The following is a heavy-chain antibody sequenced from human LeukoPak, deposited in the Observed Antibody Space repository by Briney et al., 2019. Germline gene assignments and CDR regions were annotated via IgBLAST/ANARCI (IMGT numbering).Heavy chain of an antibody. Sequence: PSETLSLTCAVYGGSFSGYYWSWIRQPPGKGLEWIGEINHSGSTNYNPSLKSRVTISVDTSKNQFSLKLSSVTAADTAVYYCARLGIRTTYYYDSSGYYYSGAFDIWGQGTMVTVSS. J-gene: IGHJ3*02. CDR3: ARLGIRTTYYYDSSGYYYSGAFDI. V-gene: IGHV4-34*01. CDR1: GGSFSGYY. CDR2: INHSGST. D-gene: IGHD3-22*01.